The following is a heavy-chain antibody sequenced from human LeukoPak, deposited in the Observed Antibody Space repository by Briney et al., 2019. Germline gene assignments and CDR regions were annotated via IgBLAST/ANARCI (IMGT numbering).Heavy chain of an antibody. V-gene: IGHV1-69*05. J-gene: IGHJ4*02. CDR1: GGTFSSYA. Sequence: ASVKVSCKASGGTFSSYAISWVRQAPGQGLEWMGRIIPIFGTANYAQKFQGRVTITTDESTSTAYMELSSLRSEDAAVYYCAAYSSSSFVDYWGQGTLVTVSS. CDR2: IIPIFGTA. D-gene: IGHD6-6*01. CDR3: AAYSSSSFVDY.